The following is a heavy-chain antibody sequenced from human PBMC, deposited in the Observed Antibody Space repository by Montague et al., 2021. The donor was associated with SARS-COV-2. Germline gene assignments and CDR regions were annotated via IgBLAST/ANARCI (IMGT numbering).Heavy chain of an antibody. CDR3: ARAIWHLDV. V-gene: IGHV4-4*07. Sequence: SETLSLTCSVSGDFISRYYWSWIRQSDGKGLEWIGRIYTGGYVNYNPALQSGVSMSVDTSKSQVSLSVTSVTAADTAVYYCARAIWHLDVWGRGILVTVSS. CDR2: IYTGGYV. J-gene: IGHJ2*01. CDR1: GDFISRYY.